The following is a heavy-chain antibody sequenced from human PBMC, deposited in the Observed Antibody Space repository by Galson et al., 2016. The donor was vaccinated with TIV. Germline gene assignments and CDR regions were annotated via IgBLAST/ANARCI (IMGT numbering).Heavy chain of an antibody. CDR1: GFSFYAYS. CDR3: AREGGDNVGVNWYTDL. Sequence: SLRLSCAASGFSFYAYSMNWVRQAPGKGLEWLSYINSRSRTILYADSVKGRFTISRDDAKNLLYLQMDGLRVDDTAVYFCAREGGDNVGVNWYTDLWGRGTLVTVAS. CDR2: INSRSRTI. V-gene: IGHV3-48*04. J-gene: IGHJ2*01. D-gene: IGHD3-16*01.